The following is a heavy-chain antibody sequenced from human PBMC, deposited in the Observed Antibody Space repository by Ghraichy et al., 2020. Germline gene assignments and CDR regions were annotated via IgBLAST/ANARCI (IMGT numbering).Heavy chain of an antibody. CDR3: AKFARDWPNEYLQH. Sequence: GGSLRLSCAASGFTFRTYAMSWVRQAPGKGLEWVSAITDNGGTTYDAESVKGRFTISRDNSKNTLFLQMNSLRGEDTAVYYCAKFARDWPNEYLQHWGHGAMVTVSA. V-gene: IGHV3-23*01. CDR2: ITDNGGTT. J-gene: IGHJ1*01. D-gene: IGHD3/OR15-3a*01. CDR1: GFTFRTYA.